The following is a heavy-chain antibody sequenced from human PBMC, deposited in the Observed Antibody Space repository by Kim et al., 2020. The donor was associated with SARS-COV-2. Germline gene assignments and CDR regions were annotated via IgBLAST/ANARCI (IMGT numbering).Heavy chain of an antibody. D-gene: IGHD3-10*01. CDR1: GFIVSDYY. Sequence: GGSLRLSCVASGFIVSDYYVNWVRQAPGKGLEWVSILYSAGNANYADSVRGRFTISRDNSKNTLFLQMNSLRAEDTAVYYCARGYYYDSAFDYLGRGTLV. CDR2: LYSAGNA. CDR3: ARGYYYDSAFDY. J-gene: IGHJ4*02. V-gene: IGHV3-53*01.